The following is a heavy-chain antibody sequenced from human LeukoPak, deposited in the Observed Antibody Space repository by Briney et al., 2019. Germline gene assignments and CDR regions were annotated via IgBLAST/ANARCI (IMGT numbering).Heavy chain of an antibody. Sequence: QPGGSLRLSCAASGFTFSNYEMNWDRQAPGKGLEWVSYISSGGSTIYYADSVRGRFTISRDNAKKSLCLQMNSLRAEDTAVYYCARTAMATADSWGQGTLVTVSS. CDR3: ARTAMATADS. D-gene: IGHD5-24*01. CDR2: ISSGGSTI. CDR1: GFTFSNYE. V-gene: IGHV3-48*03. J-gene: IGHJ5*01.